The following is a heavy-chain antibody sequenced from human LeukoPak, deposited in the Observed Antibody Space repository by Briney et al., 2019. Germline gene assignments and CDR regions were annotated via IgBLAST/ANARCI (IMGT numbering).Heavy chain of an antibody. CDR1: GGTFSSYA. Sequence: SVKVSCKASGGTFSSYAIRWVRQAPGQGLEWMGRIIPILGIANYAQKFQGRVTITADKSTSTAYMELSSLRSEDTAVYYCARARGYSGYDYKWYFDYWGQGTLVTVSS. J-gene: IGHJ4*02. V-gene: IGHV1-69*04. CDR2: IIPILGIA. CDR3: ARARGYSGYDYKWYFDY. D-gene: IGHD5-12*01.